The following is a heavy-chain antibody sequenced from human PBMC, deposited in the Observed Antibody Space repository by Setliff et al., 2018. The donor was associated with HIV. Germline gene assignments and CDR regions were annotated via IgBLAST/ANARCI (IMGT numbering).Heavy chain of an antibody. CDR2: ISYSGSAI. D-gene: IGHD3-10*01. Sequence: PGGSLRLSCTASGFTFINYEMNWVRQAPGKGLEWVAYISYSGSAIHYADSVKGRFTISRDNAKNSLYLQMNSLRAEDTALYYCARVWFGNIEALPHWGQGTLVTVSS. CDR1: GFTFINYE. J-gene: IGHJ4*02. V-gene: IGHV3-48*03. CDR3: ARVWFGNIEALPH.